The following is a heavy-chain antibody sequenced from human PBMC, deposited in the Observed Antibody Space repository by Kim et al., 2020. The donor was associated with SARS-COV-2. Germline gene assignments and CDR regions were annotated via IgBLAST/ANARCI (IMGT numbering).Heavy chain of an antibody. D-gene: IGHD3-10*01. CDR2: LRHDGSGQ. V-gene: IGHV3-7*01. J-gene: IGHJ1*01. CDR1: GFTINNYW. Sequence: GGSLRLSCAASGFTINNYWMTWVRQAPGKGLEWVATLRHDGSGQFYVDSVKGRFTINRDTAKNSLFLQMNSLRAEDTAVYYCALSISETESIWIGVSFHHWGHGTLVSVSS. CDR3: ALSISETESIWIGVSFHH.